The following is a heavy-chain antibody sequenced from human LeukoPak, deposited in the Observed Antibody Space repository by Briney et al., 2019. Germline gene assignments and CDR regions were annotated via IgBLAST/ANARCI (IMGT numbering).Heavy chain of an antibody. V-gene: IGHV4-59*01. D-gene: IGHD3-10*01. CDR2: IYYSGST. CDR1: GGSISSYY. CDR3: ARDGSGSYYKR. J-gene: IGHJ4*02. Sequence: PSETLSLTCTVSGGSISSYYWSWIRQPPGKGLEWIGYIYYSGSTNYNPSLKSRVTISVDTSKNQFSLKLSSVTAADTAVYYCARDGSGSYYKRWGQGTLVTVSS.